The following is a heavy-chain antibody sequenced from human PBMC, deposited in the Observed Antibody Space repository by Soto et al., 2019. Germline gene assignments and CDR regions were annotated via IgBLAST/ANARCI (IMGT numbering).Heavy chain of an antibody. V-gene: IGHV3-23*01. Sequence: FNIIDLGSRRVLQAPGKGLEWVSLISGSGGGTYYADSVKGRFTISRDNSKNTLYLQMNSLRAEDTAVYYCAKHAAAAAPDYWRQGTLVIVSS. CDR2: ISGSGGGT. D-gene: IGHD6-13*01. J-gene: IGHJ4*02. CDR1: FNIIDLG. CDR3: AKHAAAAAPDY.